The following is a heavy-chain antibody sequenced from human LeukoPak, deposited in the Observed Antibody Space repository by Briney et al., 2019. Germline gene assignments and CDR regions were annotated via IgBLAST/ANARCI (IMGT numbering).Heavy chain of an antibody. CDR2: ISFDGTIE. CDR3: GRFYDVLSGKIRDFFDV. CDR1: GFTFTNYV. V-gene: IGHV3-30*04. Sequence: PGGSLRLSCAASGFTFTNYVMHWVRQAPGKGLEWVAFISFDGTIEYYADSVKGRFTISRDNSKNTLFLQLNGLRADDTSVYYCGRFYDVLSGKIRDFFDVWGKGKMFTVSS. D-gene: IGHD3-9*01. J-gene: IGHJ3*01.